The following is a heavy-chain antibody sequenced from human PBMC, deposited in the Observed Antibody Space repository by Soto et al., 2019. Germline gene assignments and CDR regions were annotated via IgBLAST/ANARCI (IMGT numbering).Heavy chain of an antibody. CDR3: ARTRGYSLNYGMDV. V-gene: IGHV3-21*01. Sequence: GGSLRLSCAASGFTFSSYSMNWVRQAPGKGLEWVSSTSSSSSYIYYADSVKGRFTISRDNAKNSLYLQMNSLRAEDTAVYYCARTRGYSLNYGMDVWGQGTTVTVSS. D-gene: IGHD5-18*01. CDR2: TSSSSSYI. CDR1: GFTFSSYS. J-gene: IGHJ6*02.